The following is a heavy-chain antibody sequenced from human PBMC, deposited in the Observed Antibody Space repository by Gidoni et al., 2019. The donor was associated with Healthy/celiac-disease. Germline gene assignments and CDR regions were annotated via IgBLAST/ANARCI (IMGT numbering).Heavy chain of an antibody. Sequence: QLQLQESGPGLVKPSETLSLTCTVSGGSISSSSYYWGWIRQPPGKGLGWIGSIYYSGSTYYNPSLKSRVTISVDTSKNQCSLKLSSVTAADTAVYYCARAGGCSSTSCYVGWFDPWGQGTLVTVSS. J-gene: IGHJ5*02. D-gene: IGHD2-2*01. CDR3: ARAGGCSSTSCYVGWFDP. CDR1: GGSISSSSYY. CDR2: IYYSGST. V-gene: IGHV4-39*01.